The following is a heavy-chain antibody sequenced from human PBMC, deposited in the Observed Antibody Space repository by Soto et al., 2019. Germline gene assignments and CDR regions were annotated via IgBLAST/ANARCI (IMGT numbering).Heavy chain of an antibody. Sequence: KPSDTLSLTCTLSGGSISDYYWSWIRQPPGGGLEWIVYFFHTGGTYYNPSLESRVTVSSDTSKNQFYLKLNSVTAADTAVYYCARLGDESHNLFFYCYGDWGQLPSVTVS. CDR2: FFHTGGT. V-gene: IGHV4-59*07. CDR3: ARLGDESHNLFFYCYGD. D-gene: IGHD1-1*01. CDR1: GGSISDYY. J-gene: IGHJ4*01.